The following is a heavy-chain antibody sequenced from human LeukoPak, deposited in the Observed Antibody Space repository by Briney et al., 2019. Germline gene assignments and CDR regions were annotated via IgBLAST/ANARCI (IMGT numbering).Heavy chain of an antibody. V-gene: IGHV3-30-3*01. CDR3: ARAQGMATIKEFDY. J-gene: IGHJ4*02. Sequence: GGSLRVSCAASGFTFSSYAMHWVRQAPGKGLEWVAVISYDGSNKYYADSVKGRFTISRDNSKNTLYLQMNSLRAEDTAVYYCARAQGMATIKEFDYWGQGTLVTVSS. CDR1: GFTFSSYA. D-gene: IGHD5-24*01. CDR2: ISYDGSNK.